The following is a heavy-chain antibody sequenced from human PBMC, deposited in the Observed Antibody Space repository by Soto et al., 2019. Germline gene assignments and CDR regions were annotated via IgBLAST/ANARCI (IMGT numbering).Heavy chain of an antibody. CDR1: GFTFSSYW. J-gene: IGHJ4*02. Sequence: PGGSLRLSCAASGFTFSSYWMHWVRQAPGKGLVWVSRINSDGSSISYADSVKGRFTISRDNAKNTLYLQMNSLRAEDTAVYYCAISYGVWEQHYRFDYWGQGTLVTVSA. V-gene: IGHV3-74*01. D-gene: IGHD1-26*01. CDR3: AISYGVWEQHYRFDY. CDR2: INSDGSSI.